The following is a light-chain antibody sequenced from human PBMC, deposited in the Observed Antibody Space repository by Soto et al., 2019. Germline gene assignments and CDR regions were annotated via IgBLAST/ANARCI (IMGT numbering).Light chain of an antibody. V-gene: IGLV2-14*01. J-gene: IGLJ2*01. CDR3: NSYTSSGTVI. Sequence: QSALTQPASVSGSPGQSITISCTGTSSDVGGYNSVSWFQQHPGKAPKLMIYDVINRPSGVSNRISGSKSGNTASLTISPLQADDEADYYCNSYTSSGTVIFGGGTKLTVL. CDR2: DVI. CDR1: SSDVGGYNS.